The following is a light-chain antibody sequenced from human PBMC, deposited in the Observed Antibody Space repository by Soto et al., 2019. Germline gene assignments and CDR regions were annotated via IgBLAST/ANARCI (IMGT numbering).Light chain of an antibody. CDR1: SSDVGGYNY. J-gene: IGLJ1*01. CDR3: FLYGGRNTYV. CDR2: DVS. V-gene: IGLV2-11*01. Sequence: QSALTQPRSASGSPGQSITISCTGTSSDVGGYNYVSWYQQHPAKAPKLIIFDVSKRPSGVPNRFSGSKSGNTASLTISGIPGEDRADYYWFLYGGRNTYVFGSGTKITVL.